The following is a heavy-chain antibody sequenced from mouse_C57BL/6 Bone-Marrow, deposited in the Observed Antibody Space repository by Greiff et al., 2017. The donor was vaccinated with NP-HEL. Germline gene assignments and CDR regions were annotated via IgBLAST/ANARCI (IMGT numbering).Heavy chain of an antibody. Sequence: DVKLVESGGGLVQPGGSLKLSCAASGFTFSDYYMYWVRQTPEKRLEWVAYISNGGGSTYYPDTVKGRFTISRDNAKNTLYLQMSRLKSEDTAMYYCARGVWFAYWGQGTLVTVSA. J-gene: IGHJ3*01. CDR3: ARGVWFAY. CDR2: ISNGGGST. CDR1: GFTFSDYY. V-gene: IGHV5-12*01.